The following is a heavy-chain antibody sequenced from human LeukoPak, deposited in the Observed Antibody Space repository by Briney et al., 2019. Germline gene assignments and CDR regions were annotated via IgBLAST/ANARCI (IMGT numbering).Heavy chain of an antibody. CDR2: IYYSGST. CDR3: ARRVKGIRARVRGGWCDP. J-gene: IGHJ5*02. D-gene: IGHD1-14*01. V-gene: IGHV4-39*07. Sequence: SETLSLTCTVSGGSISSSSYYWGWIRQPPGKGLEWIGSIYYSGSTYYNPSLKSRVTISVDTSKNQFSLKLSSVTAADTAVYYCARRVKGIRARVRGGWCDPWGQGTLVTVSS. CDR1: GGSISSSSYY.